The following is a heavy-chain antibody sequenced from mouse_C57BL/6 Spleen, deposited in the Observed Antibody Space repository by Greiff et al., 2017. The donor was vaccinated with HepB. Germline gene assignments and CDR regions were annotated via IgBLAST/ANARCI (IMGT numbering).Heavy chain of an antibody. CDR3: TSLDPSWFAY. CDR1: GFSLTSYG. J-gene: IGHJ3*01. CDR2: IWSGGST. Sequence: VKLQESGPGLVQPSQSLSITCTVSGFSLTSYGVHWVRQSPGKGLEWLGVIWSGGSTDYNAAFISRLSISKDNSKSQVFFKMNSLQADDTAIYYCTSLDPSWFAYWGQGTLVTVSA. V-gene: IGHV2-2*01.